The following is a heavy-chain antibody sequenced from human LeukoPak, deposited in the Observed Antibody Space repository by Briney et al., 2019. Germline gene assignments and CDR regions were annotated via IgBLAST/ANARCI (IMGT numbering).Heavy chain of an antibody. CDR3: AGQLWYWYFDL. CDR1: GGSFSGYY. V-gene: IGHV4-34*01. J-gene: IGHJ2*01. Sequence: PSETLSLTCAVYGGSFSGYYWSWIRQPPGKGLEWIGEINHSGSTNYNPSLESRVTISVDTSKNQFSLKLSSVTAADTAVYYCAGQLWYWYFDLWGRGTLVTVSS. D-gene: IGHD5-18*01. CDR2: INHSGST.